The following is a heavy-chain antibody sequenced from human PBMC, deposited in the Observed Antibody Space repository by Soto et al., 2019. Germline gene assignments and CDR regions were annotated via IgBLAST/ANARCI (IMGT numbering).Heavy chain of an antibody. J-gene: IGHJ6*04. Sequence: QVQLQQWGAGLLKPWETLSLTCAVYGRSFSDSYWTWIRKPPGKGLEWIGEINRAIGTNYNPSLEGRVAISMDTSKNQFSLELTSVTAADTAVYFCAGGRPSLPLDVWARGTTVTVSS. CDR3: AGGRPSLPLDV. CDR2: INRAIGT. V-gene: IGHV4-34*01. CDR1: GRSFSDSY.